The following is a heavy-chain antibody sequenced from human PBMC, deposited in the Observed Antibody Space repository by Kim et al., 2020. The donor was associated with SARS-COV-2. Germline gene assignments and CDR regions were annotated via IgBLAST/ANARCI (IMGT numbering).Heavy chain of an antibody. CDR3: ATNKGVYSSGWFDACDI. D-gene: IGHD6-19*01. CDR2: IYPGDSDT. V-gene: IGHV5-51*01. Sequence: GESLKISCKGSGYRFTDFWVGWVRQMPGKGLEYMGIIYPGDSDTRYSSSFQGQVTISADKSISTAYLQWNSLKASDTAMYYCATNKGVYSSGWFDACDIW. J-gene: IGHJ3*02. CDR1: GYRFTDFW.